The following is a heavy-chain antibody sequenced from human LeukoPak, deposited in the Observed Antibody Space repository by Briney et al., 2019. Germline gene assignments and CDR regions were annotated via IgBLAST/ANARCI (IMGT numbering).Heavy chain of an antibody. D-gene: IGHD1-26*01. CDR3: AMSPSHSGSYFY. J-gene: IGHJ4*02. Sequence: SETLSLTCTVSGGSISSYYWSWIRQPPGKGLEWIGYIYYSGSTNYNPSLKSRVTISVDTSKNQFSLKLSSVTAADTAVYYCAMSPSHSGSYFYWGQGTLVTVSS. CDR1: GGSISSYY. CDR2: IYYSGST. V-gene: IGHV4-59*01.